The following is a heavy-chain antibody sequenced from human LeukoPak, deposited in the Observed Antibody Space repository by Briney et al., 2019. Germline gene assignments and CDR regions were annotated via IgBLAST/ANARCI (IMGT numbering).Heavy chain of an antibody. J-gene: IGHJ3*02. Sequence: SETLSLTCTVSGGSISSYYWSWIRQPPGKGLEWIGYIYYSGSTNYNPSLKSRVTISVDTSKNQFSLKLSSVTAADTAVYYCARVLYDYSDYPAVDWGAFDIWGQGTMVTVSS. CDR3: ARVLYDYSDYPAVDWGAFDI. CDR2: IYYSGST. CDR1: GGSISSYY. V-gene: IGHV4-59*01. D-gene: IGHD4-11*01.